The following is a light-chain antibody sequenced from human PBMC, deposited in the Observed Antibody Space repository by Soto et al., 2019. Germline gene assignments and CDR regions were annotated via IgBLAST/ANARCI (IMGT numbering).Light chain of an antibody. CDR3: QQSYSTPT. V-gene: IGKV1-39*01. CDR2: GAS. J-gene: IGKJ1*01. CDR1: QSIGTY. Sequence: IQVPPSPSSLSAPVGDRVPITFRASQSIGTYLNWYHQKPGKAPQLLIYGASTLQSGVPSRFSASGSGTHFTLTINSLQPEDFGTYSCQQSYSTPTFGQGTKVDI.